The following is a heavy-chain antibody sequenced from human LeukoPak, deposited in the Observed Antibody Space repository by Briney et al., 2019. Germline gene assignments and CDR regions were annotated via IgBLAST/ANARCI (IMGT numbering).Heavy chain of an antibody. CDR1: GFTVSSNY. V-gene: IGHV3-66*01. D-gene: IGHD1-1*01. CDR2: IYSGGST. Sequence: GRSLRLSCAASGFTVSSNYMSWVRQAPGKGLEWVSVIYSGGSTYYADSVKGRFTISRDNSKNTLYLQMNSLRAEDTAVYYCARVTKYYFDYWGQGTLVTVSS. CDR3: ARVTKYYFDY. J-gene: IGHJ4*02.